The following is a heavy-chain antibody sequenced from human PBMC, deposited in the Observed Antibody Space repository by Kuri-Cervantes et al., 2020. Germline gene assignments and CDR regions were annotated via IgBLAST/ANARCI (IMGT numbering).Heavy chain of an antibody. D-gene: IGHD6-19*01. V-gene: IGHV3-33*01. J-gene: IGHJ2*01. CDR1: GFTFSSYG. CDR3: TRGYSSGWYFDL. Sequence: GESLKISCAASGFTFSSYGMHWVRQAPGKGLEWVAVIWYDGSNKYYADSVKGRFTISRDNSKSTLYLQMNSLRAEDTAMYYCTRGYSSGWYFDLWGRGTLVTVSS. CDR2: IWYDGSNK.